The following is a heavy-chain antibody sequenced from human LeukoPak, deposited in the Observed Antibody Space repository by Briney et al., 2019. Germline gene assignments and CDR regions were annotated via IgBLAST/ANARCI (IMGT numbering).Heavy chain of an antibody. D-gene: IGHD1-1*01. Sequence: PSETLSLTCTISGVTTTDYCWSWIRLAPRRGLEWIGYMYYSGDSNSNPSLEGRVTMSADTSTNQFSLRLTSVTAADTAIYYCARELPYNGNWFDPWGQGILVTVSS. J-gene: IGHJ5*02. CDR2: MYYSGDS. V-gene: IGHV4-59*01. CDR1: GVTTTDYC. CDR3: ARELPYNGNWFDP.